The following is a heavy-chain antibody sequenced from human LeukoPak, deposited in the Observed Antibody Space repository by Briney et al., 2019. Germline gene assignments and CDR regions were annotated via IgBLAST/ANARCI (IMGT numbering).Heavy chain of an antibody. CDR1: GYSISSGYY. D-gene: IGHD3-10*01. Sequence: SETLSLTCTVSGYSISSGYYWGWIRQPPGKGLEWIGSIYHSGSTYYNPSLKSRVTISVDTSKNQFSLKLSSVTAADTAVYYCARHPTYYYGSGSYPFDYWGQGTLVTVSS. CDR3: ARHPTYYYGSGSYPFDY. J-gene: IGHJ4*02. V-gene: IGHV4-38-2*02. CDR2: IYHSGST.